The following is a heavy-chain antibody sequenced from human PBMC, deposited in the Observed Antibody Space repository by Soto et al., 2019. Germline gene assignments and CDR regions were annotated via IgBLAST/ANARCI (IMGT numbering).Heavy chain of an antibody. J-gene: IGHJ4*02. CDR2: IYYSGST. CDR3: AGTNNPYYFDY. Sequence: PSETLSLTCTISGGSIISYYWSWIRQPPWKGLEWIGYIYYSGSTNYNPSLKSRVTISVDTSKNQFSLKLTSVTAADTAIYYCAGTNNPYYFDYWGQGTLVTVSS. V-gene: IGHV4-59*08. D-gene: IGHD2-8*01. CDR1: GGSIISYY.